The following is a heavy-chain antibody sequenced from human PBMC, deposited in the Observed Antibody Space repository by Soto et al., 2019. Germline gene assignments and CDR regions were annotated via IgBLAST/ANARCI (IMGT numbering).Heavy chain of an antibody. CDR2: INPNSGGT. CDR1: GYSFTDYH. CDR3: ARDSSGWNNWFDP. Sequence: VASVKVSCKASGYSFTDYHIHWVRQAPGQGLEWMGWINPNSGGTNYAQKFQGRVTMTRDTSISTAYMELSRLRSDDTAVYYCARDSSGWNNWFDPWGQGTQVTVSS. V-gene: IGHV1-2*02. D-gene: IGHD3-22*01. J-gene: IGHJ5*02.